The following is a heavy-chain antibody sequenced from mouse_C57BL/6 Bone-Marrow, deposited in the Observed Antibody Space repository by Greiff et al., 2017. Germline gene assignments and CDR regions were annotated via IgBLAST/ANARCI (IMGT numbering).Heavy chain of an antibody. Sequence: QVQLKESGAELAKPGASVKLSCKASGYTFTSYWMHWVKQRPGQGLEWIGYINPSSGYTTYNQKFKDKATLTADKSSRTAYMQLSSLTYEDSAVYYCARSRLSRPWYFDVGGTGTTVTVSS. CDR1: GYTFTSYW. V-gene: IGHV1-7*01. J-gene: IGHJ1*03. CDR2: INPSSGYT. CDR3: ARSRLSRPWYFDV.